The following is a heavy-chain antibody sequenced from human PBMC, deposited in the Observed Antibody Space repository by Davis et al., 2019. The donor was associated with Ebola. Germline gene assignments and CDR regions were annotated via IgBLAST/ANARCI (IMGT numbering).Heavy chain of an antibody. J-gene: IGHJ5*02. CDR3: ARGITIFGVVIIRGDWFDP. CDR1: GYTLTSYG. Sequence: AASVKVSCKASGYTLTSYGISWVRQAPGQGLEWMGWLSGYNGNTKYAQKFQGRVTMTRNTSISTAYMELSSLRSEDTAVYYCARGITIFGVVIIRGDWFDPWGQGTLVTVSS. V-gene: IGHV1-18*01. CDR2: LSGYNGNT. D-gene: IGHD3-3*01.